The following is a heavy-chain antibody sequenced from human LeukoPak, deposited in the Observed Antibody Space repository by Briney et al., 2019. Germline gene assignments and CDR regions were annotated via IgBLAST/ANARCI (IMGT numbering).Heavy chain of an antibody. J-gene: IGHJ6*03. Sequence: SVKVSCKASGGTFSSYAISWVRQAPGQGLEWMGGIIPIFGTANYAQKFQGRVTITADESTSTAYMELSSLRSEDTAVYYCARFGLELRDYYYMDVWGKGTTVTVSS. D-gene: IGHD1-7*01. V-gene: IGHV1-69*13. CDR2: IIPIFGTA. CDR1: GGTFSSYA. CDR3: ARFGLELRDYYYMDV.